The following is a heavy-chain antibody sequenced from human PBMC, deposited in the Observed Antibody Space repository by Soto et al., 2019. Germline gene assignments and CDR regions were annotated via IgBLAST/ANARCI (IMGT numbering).Heavy chain of an antibody. CDR2: IIGDGSNT. Sequence: EVQLVESGGGLVQPGGSLRLSCAASGFTFSTYWMHWVRQVPGKGLMWVSRIIGDGSNTNYADSVKGRFTISRDNAKNTLYLQMTSLTDGDTALYYCVRGPRVGGFGGLQYWGQGILVTVSS. CDR1: GFTFSTYW. D-gene: IGHD3-10*01. J-gene: IGHJ4*02. V-gene: IGHV3-74*01. CDR3: VRGPRVGGFGGLQY.